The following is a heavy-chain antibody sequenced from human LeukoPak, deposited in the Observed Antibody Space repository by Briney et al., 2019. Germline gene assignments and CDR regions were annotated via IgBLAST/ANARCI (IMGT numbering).Heavy chain of an antibody. V-gene: IGHV3-23*01. CDR1: GFTFSSYA. CDR2: ISGSGGST. CDR3: AKDFDVYDSSGTNFDY. D-gene: IGHD3-22*01. Sequence: PGGSLTLSCAASGFTFSSYAMSWVRQAPGQGLEWVSAISGSGGSTYYADSVKGRFTISRDNSKNTLYLQMNSLRAEDTAVYYCAKDFDVYDSSGTNFDYWGQGTLVTVSS. J-gene: IGHJ4*02.